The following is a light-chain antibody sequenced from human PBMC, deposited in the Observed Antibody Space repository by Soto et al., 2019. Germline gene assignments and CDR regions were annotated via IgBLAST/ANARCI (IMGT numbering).Light chain of an antibody. J-gene: IGLJ1*01. V-gene: IGLV1-40*01. CDR2: GNT. CDR1: SSNIGAGYD. CDR3: QSYDSSLSGYV. Sequence: QSVLTQPPSVSGAPGQRVTISCTGSSSNIGAGYDVLWYRQLPGTAPKLLLYGNTNRPSGVPDRFSGSKSGTSASLAITGLQAEDEADYYCQSYDSSLSGYVFGTGTKLTVL.